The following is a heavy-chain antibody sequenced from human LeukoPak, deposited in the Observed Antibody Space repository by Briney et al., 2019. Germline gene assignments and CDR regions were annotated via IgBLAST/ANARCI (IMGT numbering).Heavy chain of an antibody. CDR1: GFTFSSYA. D-gene: IGHD3-16*01. J-gene: IGHJ4*02. V-gene: IGHV3-23*01. CDR3: AKEPLFSMITFGGVVDY. Sequence: PGGSLRLSCAASGFTFSSYAMSWVRQAPGKGLEWVSAISGSGGSTYYADSVKGRFTISRDNSKNTLYLQMNSLRAEDTAVYYCAKEPLFSMITFGGVVDYWGQGTLVTVSS. CDR2: ISGSGGST.